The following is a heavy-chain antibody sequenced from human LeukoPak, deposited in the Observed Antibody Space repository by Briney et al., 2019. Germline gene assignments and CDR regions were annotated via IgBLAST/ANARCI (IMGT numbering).Heavy chain of an antibody. CDR3: ARDRDYYDSSGSIPDAFDI. CDR1: GYTFTSYY. D-gene: IGHD3-22*01. V-gene: IGHV1-46*01. J-gene: IGHJ3*02. Sequence: ASVKVSCKASGYTFTSYYMHWVRQAPGQGLEWMGIINPSGGSTSYAQKFQGRVTIAADESTSTAYMELSSLRSEDTAVYYCARDRDYYDSSGSIPDAFDIWGQGTMVTVSS. CDR2: INPSGGST.